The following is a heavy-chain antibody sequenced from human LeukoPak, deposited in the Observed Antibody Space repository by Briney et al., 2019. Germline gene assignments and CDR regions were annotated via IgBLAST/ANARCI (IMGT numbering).Heavy chain of an antibody. V-gene: IGHV5-51*01. J-gene: IGHJ6*02. CDR1: GYSFTSYW. D-gene: IGHD5-12*01. CDR2: IYPGDSDT. Sequence: GESLKISCKGSGYSFTSYWIGWVRQMPGKGLEWMGIIYPGDSDTRYSPSFRGQVTISADKSISTAYLQWSSLKASDTAMYYCARRGVATKDGMDVWGQGTTVTVSS. CDR3: ARRGVATKDGMDV.